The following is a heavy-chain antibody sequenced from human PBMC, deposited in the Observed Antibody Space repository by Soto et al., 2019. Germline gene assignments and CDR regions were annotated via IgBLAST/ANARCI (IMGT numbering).Heavy chain of an antibody. CDR3: ARDLWALAVTPAFDY. V-gene: IGHV1-18*01. D-gene: IGHD2-15*01. Sequence: SVKVSCKASGYTFTSYGISWVRQAPGQRLKRMGWISAYNGNTNYAQKLQGRVTMTTDTSTSTAYMELRSLRSDDTAVYYCARDLWALAVTPAFDYWGQGTLVTVSS. J-gene: IGHJ4*02. CDR1: GYTFTSYG. CDR2: ISAYNGNT.